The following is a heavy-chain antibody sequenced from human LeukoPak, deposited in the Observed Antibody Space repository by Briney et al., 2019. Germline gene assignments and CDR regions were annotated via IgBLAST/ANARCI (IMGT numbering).Heavy chain of an antibody. Sequence: GGSRRLSCVASGFTFGSSAMNWARQAPGRGLEWVSTIDDSSFSTHYADSVRGRFTISRDNSKNTLYLQMNSLRAEDTAVYYCAKDVSVVVGATSDWGQGTLVTVSS. CDR3: AKDVSVVVGATSD. CDR2: IDDSSFST. V-gene: IGHV3-23*01. J-gene: IGHJ1*01. D-gene: IGHD1-26*01. CDR1: GFTFGSSA.